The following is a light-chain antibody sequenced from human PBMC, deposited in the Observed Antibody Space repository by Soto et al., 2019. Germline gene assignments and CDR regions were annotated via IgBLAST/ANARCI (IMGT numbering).Light chain of an antibody. Sequence: DIQLTQSPSFLSASVGDRVTITCRASQDIANYLAWYQQKPGKAPKFLIYATSTFQSGLPSRFSGSGSGTEFTLTISSLQPEDFATYYYQQVNSYPLTFGGGTKVDIK. J-gene: IGKJ4*01. CDR2: ATS. V-gene: IGKV1-9*01. CDR3: QQVNSYPLT. CDR1: QDIANY.